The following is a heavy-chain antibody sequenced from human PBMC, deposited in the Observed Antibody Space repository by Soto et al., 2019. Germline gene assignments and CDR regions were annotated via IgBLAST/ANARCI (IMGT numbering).Heavy chain of an antibody. CDR1: GFSFTSYS. CDR2: ISVSSNSI. J-gene: IGHJ1*01. V-gene: IGHV3-48*01. D-gene: IGHD2-2*01. Sequence: DVQLVESGGALVQPGGSLRLSCAASGFSFTSYSMNWVRQAPGKGLEWVSYISVSSNSIYYSDFVKGRFTISRDNAKNSLSLQMTSLTAEDTAVYYCARAACPSCYGLQHWGQGTQVTVSS. CDR3: ARAACPSCYGLQH.